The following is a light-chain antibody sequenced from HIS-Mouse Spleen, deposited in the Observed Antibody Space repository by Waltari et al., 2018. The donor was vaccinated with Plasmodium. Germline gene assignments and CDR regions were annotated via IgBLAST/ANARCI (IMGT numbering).Light chain of an antibody. V-gene: IGKV1-5*03. CDR3: QQYNSYSYT. CDR1: QSISSW. Sequence: IQMTQSPSTLSASLGDRVTITCRASQSISSWLAWYQQKPGKAPNLLIYKAYSLESGVPSRFSGSGSGTEFTLTISSLQPDDFATYYCQQYNSYSYTFGQGTKLEIK. CDR2: KAY. J-gene: IGKJ2*01.